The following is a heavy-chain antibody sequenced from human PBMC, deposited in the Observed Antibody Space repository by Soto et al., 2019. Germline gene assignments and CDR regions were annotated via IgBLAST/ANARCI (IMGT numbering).Heavy chain of an antibody. V-gene: IGHV3-15*01. J-gene: IGHJ5*02. CDR1: GFTFSNAW. CDR3: STVLSCDDDAYNWFDP. Sequence: GGSLRLSCAASGFTFSNAWMSWVRQAPGKGLEWVGRIKSKTDGGTTDYAAPVKGRFTISRDDSKNTLYLQMNSLKTEDTAVYFCSTVLSCDDDAYNWFDPWGQGTLVTVSS. D-gene: IGHD1-1*01. CDR2: IKSKTDGGTT.